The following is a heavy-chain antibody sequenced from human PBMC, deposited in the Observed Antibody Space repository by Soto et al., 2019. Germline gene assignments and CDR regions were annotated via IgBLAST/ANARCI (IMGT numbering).Heavy chain of an antibody. CDR2: INHLETT. J-gene: IGHJ4*02. D-gene: IGHD1-26*01. Sequence: PXETLTLPCTVSGASITFGGYSWSWIRQTPGKGLEWIGYINHLETTFYNPSFESRLTLSIDRAKNQFSLKLHSMSAADRAVYFCARGGGSDSFDYWGQGLLVTVSS. V-gene: IGHV4-30-2*01. CDR3: ARGGGSDSFDY. CDR1: GASITFGGYS.